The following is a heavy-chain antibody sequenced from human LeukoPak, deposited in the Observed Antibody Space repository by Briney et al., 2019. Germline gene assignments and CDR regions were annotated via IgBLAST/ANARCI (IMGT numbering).Heavy chain of an antibody. CDR3: ASRGDYVWGSSYAFDI. V-gene: IGHV4-61*02. J-gene: IGHJ3*02. D-gene: IGHD3-16*01. CDR2: IYTSGST. CDR1: GGSISSGSYY. Sequence: SETLSLTCTVSGGSISSGSYYWSWIRQPAGKGLEWIGRIYTSGSTNYNPSLKSRVTISVDTSKNQFSLKLSSVTAADTAVYYCASRGDYVWGSSYAFDIWGQGTMVTVSS.